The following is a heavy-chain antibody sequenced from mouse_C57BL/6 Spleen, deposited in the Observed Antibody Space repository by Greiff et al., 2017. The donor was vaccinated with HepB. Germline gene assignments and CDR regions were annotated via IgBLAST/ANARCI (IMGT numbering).Heavy chain of an antibody. Sequence: QVTLKESGPELVKPGASVKISCKASGYAFSSSWMNWVKQRPGKGLEWIGRIYPGDGDTNYNGKFKGKATLTADKSSSTAYMQLSSLTSEDSAVYFCARGGIYYEYYFDYWGQGTTLTVSS. V-gene: IGHV1-82*01. CDR1: GYAFSSSW. D-gene: IGHD2-4*01. J-gene: IGHJ2*01. CDR3: ARGGIYYEYYFDY. CDR2: IYPGDGDT.